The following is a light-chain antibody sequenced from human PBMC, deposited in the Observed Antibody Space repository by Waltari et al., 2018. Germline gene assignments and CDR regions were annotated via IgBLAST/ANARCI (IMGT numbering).Light chain of an antibody. V-gene: IGLV1-44*01. CDR1: SSNIGSNT. J-gene: IGLJ3*02. CDR2: NNN. Sequence: QSVLTRPPSASGTPGQRVTISCSGSSSNIGSNTVNWYQQLPGTAPKLLIYNNNQRPSGVPDRFSGSKSGTSASLGISGLQSEDEADYYCAAWDDSLNGHWVFGGGTKLTVL. CDR3: AAWDDSLNGHWV.